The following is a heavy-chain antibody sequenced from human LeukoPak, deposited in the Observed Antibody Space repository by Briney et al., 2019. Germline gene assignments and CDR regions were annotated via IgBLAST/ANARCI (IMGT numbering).Heavy chain of an antibody. Sequence: PSETLSLTCTVSGGSISSGSYYWSWIRQPAGKGLEWIGRIYTSGSTNYNPSLKSRVTISVDTSKNQFSLKLSSVTAADTAVYYCARESGIVVVPAAPLAFDIWGQGTMVTVSS. CDR1: GGSISSGSYY. D-gene: IGHD2-2*01. J-gene: IGHJ3*02. V-gene: IGHV4-61*02. CDR3: ARESGIVVVPAAPLAFDI. CDR2: IYTSGST.